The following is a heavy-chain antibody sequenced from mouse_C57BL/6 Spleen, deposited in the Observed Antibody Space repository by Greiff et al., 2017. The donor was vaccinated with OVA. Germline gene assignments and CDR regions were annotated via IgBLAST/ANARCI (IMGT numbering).Heavy chain of an antibody. CDR1: GFTFSSYA. J-gene: IGHJ2*01. CDR2: ISDGGSYT. D-gene: IGHD3-3*01. Sequence: EVKLQESGGGLVKPGGSLKLSCAASGFTFSSYAMTWVRQTPEKRLEWVATISDGGSYTYYPDNVKGRFTISRDNAKNNLYLQMSHLKSEDTAVYCCAREGLGHFDYWGQGTTLTVSS. CDR3: AREGLGHFDY. V-gene: IGHV5-4*01.